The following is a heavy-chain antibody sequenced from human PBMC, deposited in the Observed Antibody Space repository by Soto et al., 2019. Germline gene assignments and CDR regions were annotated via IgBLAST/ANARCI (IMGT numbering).Heavy chain of an antibody. CDR2: IYYSGST. J-gene: IGHJ4*02. D-gene: IGHD5-18*01. Sequence: SETLSLSCTVSGGSISSSSYYWGWIRQPPGKGLGWIGSIYYSGSTYYNPSLKSRVTISVDTSKNQFSLKLSSVTAADTAVYYCARREVVTAMALDYWGQGTLVTVSS. V-gene: IGHV4-39*01. CDR3: ARREVVTAMALDY. CDR1: GGSISSSSYY.